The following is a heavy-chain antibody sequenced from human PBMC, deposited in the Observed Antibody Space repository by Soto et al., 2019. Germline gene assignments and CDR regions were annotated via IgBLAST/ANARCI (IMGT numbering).Heavy chain of an antibody. V-gene: IGHV3-23*01. CDR2: IRASGDTT. CDR3: ANPPLANVSRPVY. J-gene: IGHJ4*02. Sequence: HPGVSLRLSFAAYGLSFSSYGMSWVRQAPGKGLEWVSGIRASGDTTYYADSVKGRFTISRDNSKNTLYLQMNSLRDEDTAVYYCANPPLANVSRPVYWGQGTLVTVSS. CDR1: GLSFSSYG.